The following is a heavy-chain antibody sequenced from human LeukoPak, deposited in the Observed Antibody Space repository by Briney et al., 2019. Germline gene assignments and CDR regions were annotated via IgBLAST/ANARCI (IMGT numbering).Heavy chain of an antibody. CDR2: IYHSGST. V-gene: IGHV4-30-2*01. Sequence: PSETLSLTCAVSGGSISSGGYSWSWIRQPPGKGLEWIGYIYHSGSTYYNPSLKSRVTISVDRSKNQFSLKLSSVTAADTAVYYCARARSSGRYFDFDYWGQGTLVTVSS. CDR1: GGSISSGGYS. J-gene: IGHJ4*02. D-gene: IGHD6-19*01. CDR3: ARARSSGRYFDFDY.